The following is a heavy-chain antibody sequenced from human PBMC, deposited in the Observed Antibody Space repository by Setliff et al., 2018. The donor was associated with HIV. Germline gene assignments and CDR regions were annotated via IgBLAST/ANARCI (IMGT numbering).Heavy chain of an antibody. J-gene: IGHJ4*02. CDR3: AKDKGKDLRFYFDY. CDR2: ISWDGGRA. CDR1: GFTFDDYT. V-gene: IGHV3-43*01. D-gene: IGHD3-10*01. Sequence: GGSLRLSCEASGFTFDDYTMHWVRQAPGKGLEWVSLISWDGGRAFYADSVKGRFTMSRDNNKNSLYLQMNSLTTEDTAFYYCAKDKGKDLRFYFDYWGPGTLVTVSS.